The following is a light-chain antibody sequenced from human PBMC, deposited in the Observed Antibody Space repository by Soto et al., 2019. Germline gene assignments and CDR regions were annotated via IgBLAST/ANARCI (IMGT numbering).Light chain of an antibody. J-gene: IGLJ1*01. CDR2: SNN. CDR1: RSNIGSNT. Sequence: QSVLTQPPSTTGTRGQRVTISCSGSRSNIGSNTVTWYQQLPGTAPKLLIYSNNQRPSGVPDRFSGSKSGTSASLAISGLQSEDEADYYCAAGDDSMNGSDDFSIGTKVNVL. V-gene: IGLV1-44*01. CDR3: AAGDDSMNGSDD.